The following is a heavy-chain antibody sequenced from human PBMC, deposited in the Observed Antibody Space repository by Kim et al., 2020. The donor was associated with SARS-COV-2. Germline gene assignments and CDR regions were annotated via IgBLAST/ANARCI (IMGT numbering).Heavy chain of an antibody. J-gene: IGHJ5*02. CDR2: IIPIFGTA. Sequence: SVKVSCKASGGTFSSYAISWVRQAPGQGLEWMGGIIPIFGTANYAQKFQGRVTITADESTSTAYMELSSLRSEDTAVYYCARDPPAWVDSISTGDWFDPWGQGTLVTVSS. CDR1: GGTFSSYA. CDR3: ARDPPAWVDSISTGDWFDP. V-gene: IGHV1-69*13. D-gene: IGHD3-3*02.